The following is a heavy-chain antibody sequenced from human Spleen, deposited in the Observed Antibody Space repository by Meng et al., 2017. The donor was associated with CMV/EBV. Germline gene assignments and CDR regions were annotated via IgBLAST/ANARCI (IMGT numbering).Heavy chain of an antibody. CDR3: ARSSIHSSSWYTYDY. CDR2: IKQDGSEK. V-gene: IGHV3-7*01. Sequence: GESLKISCAVSGFTFSSYTMHWVRQAPGKGLEWVANIKQDGSEKYYVDSVKGRFTISRDNAKNSLYLQMNSLRAEDTAVYYCARSSIHSSSWYTYDYWGQGTLVTVSS. J-gene: IGHJ4*02. D-gene: IGHD6-13*01. CDR1: GFTFSSYT.